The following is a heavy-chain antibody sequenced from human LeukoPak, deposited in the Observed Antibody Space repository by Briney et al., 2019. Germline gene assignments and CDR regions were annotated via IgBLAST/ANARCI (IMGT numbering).Heavy chain of an antibody. Sequence: GGSLRLSCAASGFTFSSYAMSWVRQAPGKGLEWVSSISSSSDFIYYADSVKGRFTISRDDAKNSLYLQMNSLRAEDTAVYYCARDQWEPEYYFDSWGQGTLVTVSS. CDR3: ARDQWEPEYYFDS. J-gene: IGHJ4*02. D-gene: IGHD1-26*01. CDR2: ISSSSDFI. CDR1: GFTFSSYA. V-gene: IGHV3-21*01.